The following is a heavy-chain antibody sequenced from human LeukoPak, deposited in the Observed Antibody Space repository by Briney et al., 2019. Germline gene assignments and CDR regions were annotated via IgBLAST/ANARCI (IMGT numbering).Heavy chain of an antibody. D-gene: IGHD6-13*01. CDR1: GFTFSSYA. CDR2: ISYDGSNK. J-gene: IGHJ4*02. Sequence: EGSLRLSCAASGFTFSSYAMHWVRQAPGKGLEWVAVISYDGSNKYYADSVKGRFTISRDNSKNTLYLQMNSLRAEDTAVYYCARDPTAAAGYWGQGTLVTVSS. CDR3: ARDPTAAAGY. V-gene: IGHV3-30*04.